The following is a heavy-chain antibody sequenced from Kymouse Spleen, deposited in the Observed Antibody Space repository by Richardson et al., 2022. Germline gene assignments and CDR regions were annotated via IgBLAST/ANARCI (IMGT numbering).Heavy chain of an antibody. J-gene: IGHJ6*02. Sequence: QLQLQESGPGLVKPSETLSLTCTVSGGSISSSSYYWGWIRQPPGKGLEWIGSIYYSGSTYYNPSLKSRVTISVDTSKNQFSLKLSSVTAADTAVYYCARGYSSGWSGYYYYYGMDVWGQGTTVTVSS. V-gene: IGHV4-39*01. D-gene: IGHD6-19*01. CDR3: ARGYSSGWSGYYYYYGMDV. CDR2: IYYSGST. CDR1: GGSISSSSYY.